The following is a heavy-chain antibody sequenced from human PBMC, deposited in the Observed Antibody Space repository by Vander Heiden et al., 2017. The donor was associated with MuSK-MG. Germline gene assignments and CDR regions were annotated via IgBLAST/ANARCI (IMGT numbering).Heavy chain of an antibody. J-gene: IGHJ4*02. CDR1: GYSISRGYS. V-gene: IGHV4-38-2*02. CDR3: ARGYFDGPDY. Sequence: QVQLQESGPGLVKPSETLSLTCTVSGYSISRGYSRGCFRQPPGKGLEWIGSIYHSGSTYYNPSLKSRGTISVDTSKNQFSLKLSSVTAADTAVDYCARGYFDGPDYWGQGTLVTVSS. CDR2: IYHSGST. D-gene: IGHD2-21*01.